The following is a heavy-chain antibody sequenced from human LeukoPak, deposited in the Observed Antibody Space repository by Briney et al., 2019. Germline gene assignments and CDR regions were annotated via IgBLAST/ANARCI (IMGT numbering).Heavy chain of an antibody. D-gene: IGHD1-26*01. J-gene: IGHJ3*02. V-gene: IGHV3-23*01. CDR1: EFTFSDYA. CDR3: AKGGIVGASDAFDI. CDR2: ISGSGGST. Sequence: GGSLRLSCAASEFTFSDYAMTWVRQAPGKGLECVSAISGSGGSTYYADSVKGRFTISRDNSKNTLYLQMNSLRAEDTAVYYCAKGGIVGASDAFDIWGQGTMVTVSS.